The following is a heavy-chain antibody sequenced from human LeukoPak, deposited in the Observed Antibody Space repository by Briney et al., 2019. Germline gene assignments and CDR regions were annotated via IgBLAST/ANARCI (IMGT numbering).Heavy chain of an antibody. CDR3: AKDPNGDYDYVWGSYRDSYYFDY. D-gene: IGHD3-16*02. CDR1: GFTFSSYA. V-gene: IGHV3-23*01. J-gene: IGHJ4*02. CDR2: ISGSGGST. Sequence: PGGSLRLSCAASGFTFSSYAMSWVRQAPGKGLEWVSAISGSGGSTYYADSAKGRFTISRDNSKNTLYLQMNSLRAEDTAVYYCAKDPNGDYDYVWGSYRDSYYFDYWGQGTLVTVSS.